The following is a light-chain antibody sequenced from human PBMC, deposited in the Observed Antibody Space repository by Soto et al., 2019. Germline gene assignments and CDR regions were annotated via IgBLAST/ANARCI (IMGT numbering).Light chain of an antibody. CDR2: DAS. CDR3: QQRSNWPLT. J-gene: IGKJ4*01. Sequence: EIVLTQSPATLSLPPGERATLSCRTSQSVSSHLIWYQQKPGQAPRLLIYDASNRATGIPARFSGSGSGTDFTLTISSLEPEDFAVYYCQQRSNWPLTFGGGTRVEIK. CDR1: QSVSSH. V-gene: IGKV3-11*01.